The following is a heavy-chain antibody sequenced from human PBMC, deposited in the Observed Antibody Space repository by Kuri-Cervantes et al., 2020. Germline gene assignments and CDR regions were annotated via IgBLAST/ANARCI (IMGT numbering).Heavy chain of an antibody. J-gene: IGHJ4*02. V-gene: IGHV3-48*01. CDR3: TRPPHTTDPGAWD. Sequence: GESLKISCAASGFTFSSYSMNWVRQAPGKGLGWVSYISSSSSTIYYADSVKGRFTISRDNAKNSLYLQMNSLKTEDTAVYYCTRPPHTTDPGAWDWGQGTLVTVSS. CDR2: ISSSSSTI. D-gene: IGHD4-17*01. CDR1: GFTFSSYS.